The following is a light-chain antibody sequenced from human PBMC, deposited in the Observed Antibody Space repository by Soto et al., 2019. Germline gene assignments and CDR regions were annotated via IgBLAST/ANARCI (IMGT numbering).Light chain of an antibody. V-gene: IGKV3-20*01. J-gene: IGKJ2*01. Sequence: EIVLTQSPGTLSLSPGERTTLSCRASQSISSSYLAWYQQKPGQAPRLLIYAASSRATGIPDRFSGSGSGTDFTLFIIRLVTEDFAVYYCQQYGSSSYTFGQGTKVDIK. CDR3: QQYGSSSYT. CDR2: AAS. CDR1: QSISSSY.